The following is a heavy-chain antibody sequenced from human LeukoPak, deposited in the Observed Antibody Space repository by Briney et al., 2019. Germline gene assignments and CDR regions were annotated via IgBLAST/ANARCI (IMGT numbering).Heavy chain of an antibody. D-gene: IGHD3-9*01. CDR1: GGSFSGYY. Sequence: SETLSLTCAVYGGSFSGYYWSWIRQPPGKGLEWIGEINHSGSTNYNPSLKSRVTISVDTSKNQFSLKLSSVTAADTAVYYCARGGLLTGYYLDYWGQGTLVTVSS. CDR3: ARGGLLTGYYLDY. J-gene: IGHJ4*02. CDR2: INHSGST. V-gene: IGHV4-34*01.